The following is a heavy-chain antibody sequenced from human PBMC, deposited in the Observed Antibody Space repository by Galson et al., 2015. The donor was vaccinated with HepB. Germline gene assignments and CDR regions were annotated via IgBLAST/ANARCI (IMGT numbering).Heavy chain of an antibody. CDR3: AKGITDSGWPEDAFDT. D-gene: IGHD6-19*01. J-gene: IGHJ3*02. Sequence: SLRLSCAASGFPFTSYALTWVRQVPGRGLEWVSVINDDGSTTHYADSVKGRFTISRDSPENAVYLQMNSLRAEDTAVYYCAKGITDSGWPEDAFDTWGQGTMVTV. CDR1: GFPFTSYA. CDR2: INDDGSTT. V-gene: IGHV3-23*01.